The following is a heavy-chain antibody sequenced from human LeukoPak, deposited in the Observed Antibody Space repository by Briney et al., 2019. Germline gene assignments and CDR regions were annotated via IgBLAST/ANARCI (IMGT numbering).Heavy chain of an antibody. J-gene: IGHJ4*02. Sequence: SETLSLTCTVSGYSISSGYYWGWIRQPPGKGLEWIGSIYHSGSTYYNPSPKSRVTISVDTSKNQFSLKLSSVTAADTAVYYCARSSGMATTSFDYWGQGTLVTVSS. CDR3: ARSSGMATTSFDY. D-gene: IGHD5-24*01. CDR2: IYHSGST. V-gene: IGHV4-38-2*02. CDR1: GYSISSGYY.